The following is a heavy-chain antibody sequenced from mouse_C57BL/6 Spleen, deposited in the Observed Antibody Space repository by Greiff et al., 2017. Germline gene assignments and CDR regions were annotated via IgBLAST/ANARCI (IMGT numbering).Heavy chain of an antibody. J-gene: IGHJ2*01. CDR2: INPNNGGT. Sequence: VQLQQSGPELVKPGASVKIPCKASGYTFTDYNMDWVKQSHGKSLEWIGDINPNNGGTIYNQKFKGKATLTADKSSSTAYMELRSLTSEDTAVYYCARRDITTVVEGYFDYWGQGTTLTVSS. D-gene: IGHD1-1*01. V-gene: IGHV1-18*01. CDR1: GYTFTDYN. CDR3: ARRDITTVVEGYFDY.